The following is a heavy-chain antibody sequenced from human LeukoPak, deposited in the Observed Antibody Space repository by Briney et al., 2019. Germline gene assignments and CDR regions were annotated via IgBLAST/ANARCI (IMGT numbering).Heavy chain of an antibody. CDR2: INHSGST. Sequence: PSETLSLTCAVYGGSFSGYYWSWIRQPPGKGLEWIGEINHSGSTNYNPSLKSRVTISVDTSKNQFSLKLSSVTAADTAVYYCARVSLWFGELSGWFDPWGQGTLVTVSS. CDR3: ARVSLWFGELSGWFDP. J-gene: IGHJ5*02. V-gene: IGHV4-34*01. CDR1: GGSFSGYY. D-gene: IGHD3-10*01.